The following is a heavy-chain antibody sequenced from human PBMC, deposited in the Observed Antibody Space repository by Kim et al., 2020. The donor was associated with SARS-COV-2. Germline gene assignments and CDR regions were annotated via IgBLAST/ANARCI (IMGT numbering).Heavy chain of an antibody. V-gene: IGHV3-11*01. D-gene: IGHD2-2*01. Sequence: GGSLRLSCAASGFTFSDYYMSWIRQAPGKGLEWVSYISSSGSTIYYADSVKGRFTISRDNAKNSLYLQMNSLRAEDTAVYYCARANKYCSSTSCHFDYWGQRTPVTVSS. CDR2: ISSSGSTI. CDR1: GFTFSDYY. CDR3: ARANKYCSSTSCHFDY. J-gene: IGHJ4*02.